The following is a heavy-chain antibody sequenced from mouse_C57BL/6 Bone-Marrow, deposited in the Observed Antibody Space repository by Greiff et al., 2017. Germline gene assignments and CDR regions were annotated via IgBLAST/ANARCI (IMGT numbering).Heavy chain of an antibody. CDR3: ARRDTPGSMDY. D-gene: IGHD1-2*01. CDR2: ISSGGSYT. J-gene: IGHJ4*01. Sequence: EVQVVESGGDLVKPGGSLKLSCAASGFTFSSYGMSWVRQTPDKRLEWVATISSGGSYTYYPDSVKGRFTISRDNAKNTLYLQMSSRKSEDTAMYYCARRDTPGSMDYWGQGTSVTVSS. CDR1: GFTFSSYG. V-gene: IGHV5-6*01.